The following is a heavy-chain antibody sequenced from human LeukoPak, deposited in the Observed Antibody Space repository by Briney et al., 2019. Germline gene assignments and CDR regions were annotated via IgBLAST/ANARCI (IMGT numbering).Heavy chain of an antibody. CDR1: GFTFSTYP. CDR3: AKDGCSSTSCSGDY. V-gene: IGHV3-30*02. Sequence: GGSVRLSCAASGFTFSTYPMHWVRQAPGKGLEWVAFIRYDGSNKYYADSVKGRFTISRDNSKNTLYLQMNSLRAEDTAVYYCAKDGCSSTSCSGDYWGQGTLVTVSS. CDR2: IRYDGSNK. D-gene: IGHD2-2*01. J-gene: IGHJ4*02.